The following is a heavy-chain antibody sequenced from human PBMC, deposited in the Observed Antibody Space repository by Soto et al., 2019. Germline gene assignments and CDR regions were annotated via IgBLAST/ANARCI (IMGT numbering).Heavy chain of an antibody. CDR2: INPSGGST. D-gene: IGHD5-18*01. V-gene: IGHV1-46*01. CDR3: ARDVGFVDTAMRRYGMDV. Sequence: ASVKVSGKASGYTFTSYYMHWVRQAPGQGLEWMGIINPSGGSTSYAQKFQGRVTMTRDTSTSTVYMELSSLRSEDTAVYYCARDVGFVDTAMRRYGMDVWGQGTTVTVSS. J-gene: IGHJ6*02. CDR1: GYTFTSYY.